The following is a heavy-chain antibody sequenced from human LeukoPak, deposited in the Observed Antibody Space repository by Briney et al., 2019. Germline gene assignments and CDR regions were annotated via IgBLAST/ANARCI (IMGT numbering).Heavy chain of an antibody. CDR2: MNPNSGNT. D-gene: IGHD5-18*01. CDR1: GYTFTSYD. J-gene: IGHJ4*02. Sequence: GASVKVSCKASGYTFTSYDINWVRQATGQGLEWMGWMNPNSGNTGYAQKFQGRVTMTRNSSISTAYMELSSLRPEDTAVYYCARGQGRNTAMAPHWGQGTLVTVSS. CDR3: ARGQGRNTAMAPH. V-gene: IGHV1-8*01.